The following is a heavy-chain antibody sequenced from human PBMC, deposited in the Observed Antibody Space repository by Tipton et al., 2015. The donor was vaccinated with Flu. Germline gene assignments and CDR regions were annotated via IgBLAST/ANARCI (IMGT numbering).Heavy chain of an antibody. CDR2: ISSSGSTI. J-gene: IGHJ4*02. CDR1: GFTFISYE. Sequence: AVSGFTFISYEMNWVRQAPGKGLEWVSYISSSGSTIYYADSVKGRFTISRDNAKNSLYLQMNSLRAEDTAVYYCARDSEPIDYWGQGTLVTVSS. CDR3: ARDSEPIDY. V-gene: IGHV3-48*03.